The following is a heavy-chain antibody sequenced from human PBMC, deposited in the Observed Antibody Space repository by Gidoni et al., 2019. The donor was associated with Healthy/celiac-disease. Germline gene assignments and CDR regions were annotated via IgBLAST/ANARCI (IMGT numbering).Heavy chain of an antibody. CDR3: ARDREEYCSSTSCHYYFDY. CDR2: IIPIFGTA. Sequence: QVQLVQSGAEVKKPGSSVKVSCKASGGTFSSYAISWVRQAPGQGLEWMGGIIPIFGTANYAQKFQGRVTITADESTSTAYMELSSLRSEDTAVYYCARDREEYCSSTSCHYYFDYWGQGTLVTVSS. D-gene: IGHD2-2*01. J-gene: IGHJ4*02. V-gene: IGHV1-69*01. CDR1: GGTFSSYA.